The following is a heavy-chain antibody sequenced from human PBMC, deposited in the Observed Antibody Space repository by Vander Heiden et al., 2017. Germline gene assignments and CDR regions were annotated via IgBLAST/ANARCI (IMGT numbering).Heavy chain of an antibody. V-gene: IGHV3-33*03. J-gene: IGHJ4*02. Sequence: AQLVESGGGVVRLGRSLRLSCAASGFTFGNYGMQWVRQGTGKGMEWVAIIYYDGSNKYYADSVKGRFTISRDNSKNTLFLQMNSLRAEDTAVYYCASGRGPVTGTYFDYWGQGTLVTVSS. CDR1: GFTFGNYG. CDR3: ASGRGPVTGTYFDY. D-gene: IGHD6-19*01. CDR2: IYYDGSNK.